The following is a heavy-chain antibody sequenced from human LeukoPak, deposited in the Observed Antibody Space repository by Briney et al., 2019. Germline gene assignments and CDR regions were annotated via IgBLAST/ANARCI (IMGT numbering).Heavy chain of an antibody. D-gene: IGHD5-24*01. J-gene: IGHJ4*02. CDR3: AKSLVELATISLCDY. Sequence: GRSLRLSCAASGFTFDDYAMHWVRHAPGKGLEWVSGISWNRGSIGYADSLKGRFTISRDNAKNSLYLQMNSLRAEDTALYYCAKSLVELATISLCDYWAQGPVDTV. CDR2: ISWNRGSI. V-gene: IGHV3-9*01. CDR1: GFTFDDYA.